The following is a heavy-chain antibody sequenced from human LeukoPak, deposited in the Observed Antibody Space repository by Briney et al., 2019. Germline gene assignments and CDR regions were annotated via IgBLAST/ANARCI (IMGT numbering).Heavy chain of an antibody. CDR1: GFTFSSYA. J-gene: IGHJ3*02. CDR2: ISCSGGST. Sequence: GASLRLSCAASGFTFSSYAMSWVRQAPGKGLEWVSAISCSGGSTYYADSVKGRFTISRDNSKNTLYLQMNSLRAEDTAVYYCAKNLEGDDYDFWSGYYSGGAFDIWGQGTMVTVSS. CDR3: AKNLEGDDYDFWSGYYSGGAFDI. V-gene: IGHV3-23*01. D-gene: IGHD3-3*01.